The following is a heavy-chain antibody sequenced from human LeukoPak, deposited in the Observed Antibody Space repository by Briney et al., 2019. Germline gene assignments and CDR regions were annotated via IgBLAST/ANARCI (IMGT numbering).Heavy chain of an antibody. J-gene: IGHJ4*02. Sequence: GASVKVSCKASGYTFTSYDINWVRQATGQGLEWMGWMNPNSGNTGYAQKFQGRVTITRNTSISTAYMELNSLRSEDTAVYYCARDRHYGENYFDYWGQGTLVTVSS. CDR3: ARDRHYGENYFDY. CDR1: GYTFTSYD. D-gene: IGHD4-17*01. V-gene: IGHV1-8*03. CDR2: MNPNSGNT.